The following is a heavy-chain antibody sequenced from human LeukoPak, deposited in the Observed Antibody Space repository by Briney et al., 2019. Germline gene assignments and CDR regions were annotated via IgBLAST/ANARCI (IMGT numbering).Heavy chain of an antibody. CDR3: AKVTTYGFDAFDI. CDR2: INWNSGRT. CDR1: GFTFDDYG. Sequence: GGSLRLSCVASGFTFDDYGMSWVRQAPGKGLEWVSSINWNSGRTEYADSVKGRFTISRDNAKNSLYLQVSSLRGEDTALYHCAKVTTYGFDAFDIWGQGTMVTVSS. J-gene: IGHJ3*02. D-gene: IGHD4-17*01. V-gene: IGHV3-20*01.